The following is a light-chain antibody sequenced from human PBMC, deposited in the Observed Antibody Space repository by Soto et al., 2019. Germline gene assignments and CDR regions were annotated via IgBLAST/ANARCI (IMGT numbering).Light chain of an antibody. V-gene: IGLV1-40*01. CDR2: GNT. Sequence: QSVLTQPPSVAGAPGQRVTISCTGSSSNIGAGHDVHWYQQLPGTAPKLLIYGNTNRAAGVPDRFSASKSDTSASLAITGLQTEDEADYYCSSFTSSITYVFGTGTKVTVL. CDR3: SSFTSSITYV. CDR1: SSNIGAGHD. J-gene: IGLJ1*01.